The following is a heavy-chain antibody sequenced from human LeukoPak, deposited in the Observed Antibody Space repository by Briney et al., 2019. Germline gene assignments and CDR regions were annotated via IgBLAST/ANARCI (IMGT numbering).Heavy chain of an antibody. V-gene: IGHV1-18*01. Sequence: ASVKVSCKASGYSFTGYGISWVRQAPGQGLEWIGWISAYNGNTNYAQKLQGRVTMTTDTSTCTAYMELRSLRSDDTAVYYCARDCDRSGYYCYWGQGTLVTVSS. CDR3: ARDCDRSGYYCY. J-gene: IGHJ4*02. CDR2: ISAYNGNT. CDR1: GYSFTGYG. D-gene: IGHD3-22*01.